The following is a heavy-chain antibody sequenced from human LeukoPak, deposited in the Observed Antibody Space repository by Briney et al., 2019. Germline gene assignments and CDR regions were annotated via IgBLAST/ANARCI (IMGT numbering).Heavy chain of an antibody. CDR1: GGSISSYY. J-gene: IGHJ4*02. CDR3: ARVIPGTWYSGSYMSYYFDY. Sequence: SETLSLTRTVSGGSISSYYWSWIRQPPGKGLEWIGYIYYSGSTNYNPSLKSRVTISVDTSKNQFSLKLSSVTAADTAVYYCARVIPGTWYSGSYMSYYFDYWGQGTLVTVSS. D-gene: IGHD1-26*01. CDR2: IYYSGST. V-gene: IGHV4-59*08.